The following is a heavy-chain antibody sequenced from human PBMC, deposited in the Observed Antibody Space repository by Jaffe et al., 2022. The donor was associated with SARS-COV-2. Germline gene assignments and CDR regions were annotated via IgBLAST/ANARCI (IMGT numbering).Heavy chain of an antibody. V-gene: IGHV3-30-3*01. J-gene: IGHJ6*02. Sequence: QVQLVESGGGVVQPGRSLRLSCAASGFTFSSYAMHWVRQAPGKGLEWVAVISYDGSNKYYADSVKGRFTISRDNSKNTLYLQMNSLRAEDTAVYYCARDQSRGDARFNVWGQGTTVTVSS. CDR2: ISYDGSNK. CDR3: ARDQSRGDARFNV. D-gene: IGHD4-17*01. CDR1: GFTFSSYA.